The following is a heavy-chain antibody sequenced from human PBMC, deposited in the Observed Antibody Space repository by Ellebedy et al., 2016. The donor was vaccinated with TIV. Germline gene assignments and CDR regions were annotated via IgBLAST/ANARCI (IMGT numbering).Heavy chain of an antibody. CDR1: GGSLSGYY. CDR2: MYYSGST. CDR3: ARGDGERCYLSHFDS. D-gene: IGHD4-17*01. J-gene: IGHJ4*02. Sequence: SETLSLTCNVSGGSLSGYYWSWIRQTPGKGLEWIGYMYYSGSTNYNPSLQSRVTISVDTSKKQISLKLSPVTAADTAVYYCARGDGERCYLSHFDSWGQGTLVTVSS. V-gene: IGHV4-59*01.